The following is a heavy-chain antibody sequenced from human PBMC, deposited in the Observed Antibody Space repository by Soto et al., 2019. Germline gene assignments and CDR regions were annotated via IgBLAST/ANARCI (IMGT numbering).Heavy chain of an antibody. CDR1: GFTFSDYY. CDR2: ISSSGSTI. Sequence: QVQLVESGGGLVKPGGSLRLSCAASGFTFSDYYMSWIRQAPGKGLEWVSYISSSGSTIYYAVSVKGQFTISRDNAKNSLYLQMTSLGAEDTAVYYCARDSRGLGYCSSTSCYRKGGAFDIWGQGRMVTVSS. J-gene: IGHJ3*02. D-gene: IGHD2-2*02. V-gene: IGHV3-11*01. CDR3: ARDSRGLGYCSSTSCYRKGGAFDI.